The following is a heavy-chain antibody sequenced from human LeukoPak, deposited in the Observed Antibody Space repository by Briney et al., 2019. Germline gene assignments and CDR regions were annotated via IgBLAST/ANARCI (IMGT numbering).Heavy chain of an antibody. CDR1: GESFTNYY. D-gene: IGHD3-9*01. V-gene: IGHV4-34*01. Sequence: SETLSLTCAVYGESFTNYYWSWVRQPPGKGLEWLGEIDHSGNTNYIPSLTSRVTISLDTSTNQFSLRLTSVTAADTAVYYCAREVRDYYDNLTGSPQRHYYYHMDVWGKGTTVTVSS. CDR2: IDHSGNT. J-gene: IGHJ6*03. CDR3: AREVRDYYDNLTGSPQRHYYYHMDV.